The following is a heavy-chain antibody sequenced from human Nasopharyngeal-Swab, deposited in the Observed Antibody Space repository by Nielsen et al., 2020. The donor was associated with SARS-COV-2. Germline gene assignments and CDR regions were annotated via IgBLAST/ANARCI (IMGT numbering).Heavy chain of an antibody. CDR3: ARDRGYFDPLGWFDP. CDR2: ISAYNGNT. V-gene: IGHV1-18*01. D-gene: IGHD3-9*01. Sequence: ASVKVSCKASGGTFSSYGISWVRQAPGQGLEWMGWISAYNGNTNYAQKLQGRVTMTTDTSTSTAYMELSSLRSEDTAVYYCARDRGYFDPLGWFDPWGQGTLVTVSS. J-gene: IGHJ5*02. CDR1: GGTFSSYG.